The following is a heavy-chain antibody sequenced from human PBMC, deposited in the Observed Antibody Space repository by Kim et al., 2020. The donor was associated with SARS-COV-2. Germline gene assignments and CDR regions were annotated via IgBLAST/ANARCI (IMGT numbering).Heavy chain of an antibody. Sequence: SETLSLTCTVSGGSISSYYWSWIRQPPGKGLEWIGYIYYSGSTNYNPSLKSRVTISVDTSKNQFSLKLSSVTAADTAVYYCARSSLGNYYGSGRHPRDFDYWGQGTLVTVSS. CDR2: IYYSGST. CDR1: GGSISSYY. V-gene: IGHV4-59*01. CDR3: ARSSLGNYYGSGRHPRDFDY. J-gene: IGHJ4*02. D-gene: IGHD3-10*01.